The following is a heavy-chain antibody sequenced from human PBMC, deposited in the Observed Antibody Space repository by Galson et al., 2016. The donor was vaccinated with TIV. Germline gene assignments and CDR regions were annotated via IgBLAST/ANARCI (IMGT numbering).Heavy chain of an antibody. D-gene: IGHD6-6*01. CDR3: ARVLDSYYFDY. V-gene: IGHV3-30-3*01. CDR1: GFTFSSYS. J-gene: IGHJ4*02. Sequence: SLRLSCAASGFTFSSYSMHWVRQAPGQGLEWVSFISYDGSDKNYADSVKGRFTISRDKSKNTLYLQMNRLRVEDTAFYYCARVLDSYYFDYWGQGTLVTVSS. CDR2: ISYDGSDK.